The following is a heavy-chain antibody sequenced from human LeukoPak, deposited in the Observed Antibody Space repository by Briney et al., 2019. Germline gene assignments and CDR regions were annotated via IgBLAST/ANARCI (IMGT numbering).Heavy chain of an antibody. D-gene: IGHD3-10*01. J-gene: IGHJ4*02. CDR2: IYYSGST. Sequence: SETLSLTCTVSGGSISSGAYYWSWIRQHPGKGLEWIGYIYYSGSTYYNPSLKSRVTISVDTSKNQFSLKLSSVTAADTAVYYCARRDRMVRGATGYDYWGQGTLATVSS. V-gene: IGHV4-30-4*08. CDR3: ARRDRMVRGATGYDY. CDR1: GGSISSGAYY.